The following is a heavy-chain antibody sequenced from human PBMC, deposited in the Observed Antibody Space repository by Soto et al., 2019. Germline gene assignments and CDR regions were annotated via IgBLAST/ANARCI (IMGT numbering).Heavy chain of an antibody. CDR2: MSYEGSNN. Sequence: QVQLVEAGGGVVQPGRSLRLSCGASGFTFNSHGMHWVRQAPAKGLEWVAVMSYEGSNNFYAESVKGRFTISRDNSKNSLHVQMNSVRGEDTAVYYCARGAEYQLLSRDYFYGMDVWVQGTTVTVSS. CDR3: ARGAEYQLLSRDYFYGMDV. J-gene: IGHJ6*02. D-gene: IGHD2-2*01. V-gene: IGHV3-30*03. CDR1: GFTFNSHG.